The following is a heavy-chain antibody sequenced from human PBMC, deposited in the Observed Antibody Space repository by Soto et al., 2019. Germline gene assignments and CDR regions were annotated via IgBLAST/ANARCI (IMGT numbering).Heavy chain of an antibody. Sequence: QVQLVESGGGVVQPGTSLRLTCAGSGFTFSRNGMHWVRQAPGKGLEWVALVSYDGSKTYYVDSVKGRFTISRDNSENPLYLQMNSLRAEDTAVYYCARWVGGSMSDNSGKYDSWGQGTLVTVSS. CDR3: ARWVGGSMSDNSGKYDS. D-gene: IGHD3-22*01. CDR2: VSYDGSKT. J-gene: IGHJ5*01. CDR1: GFTFSRNG. V-gene: IGHV3-30*03.